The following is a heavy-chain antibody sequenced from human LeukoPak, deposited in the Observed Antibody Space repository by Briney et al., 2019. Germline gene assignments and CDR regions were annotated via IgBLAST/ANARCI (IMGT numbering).Heavy chain of an antibody. CDR2: IYTSGST. Sequence: KPSETLSLTCTVSGGSISSYYWSWIRQPAGKGLEWIGRIYTSGSTNYNPSLKSRVTISVDTSKNQFSLKLSSVTAADTAVYYCARETSQKGAHYMDVWGKGTTVTISS. J-gene: IGHJ6*03. D-gene: IGHD3-16*01. V-gene: IGHV4-4*07. CDR3: ARETSQKGAHYMDV. CDR1: GGSISSYY.